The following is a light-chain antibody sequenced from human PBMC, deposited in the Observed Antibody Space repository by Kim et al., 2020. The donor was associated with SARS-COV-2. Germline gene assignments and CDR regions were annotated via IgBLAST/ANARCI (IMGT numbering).Light chain of an antibody. V-gene: IGKV3-20*01. J-gene: IGKJ2*01. CDR3: QQYDSSPYT. CDR2: GAS. Sequence: LSPGERATLSGRASQSVSSSYLAWYQQKRGQAPRLLIYGASSRAAGIPDRFSGSGSGTDFTLTISRLELEDFAVYYCQQYDSSPYTFGQGTKLEIK. CDR1: QSVSSSY.